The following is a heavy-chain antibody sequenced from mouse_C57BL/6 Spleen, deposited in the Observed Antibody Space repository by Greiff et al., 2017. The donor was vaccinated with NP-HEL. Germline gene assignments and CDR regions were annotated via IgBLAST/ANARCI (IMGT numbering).Heavy chain of an antibody. CDR2: IWGDGGT. Sequence: VMLVESGPGLVAPSQSLSITCTVSGFSLTSYGVSWVRQPPGKGLEWLGVIWGDGGTNYHSALISRLGISKDNSQSQVFIKLNMQQTDDTATYYCAYHYYYGRSDGYLDGWGTGTTVTVSS. J-gene: IGHJ1*03. CDR3: AYHYYYGRSDGYLDG. V-gene: IGHV2-3*01. CDR1: GFSLTSYG. D-gene: IGHD1-1*01.